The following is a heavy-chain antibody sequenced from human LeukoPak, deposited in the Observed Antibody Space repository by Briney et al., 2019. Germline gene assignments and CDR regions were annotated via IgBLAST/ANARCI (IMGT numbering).Heavy chain of an antibody. D-gene: IGHD6-19*01. J-gene: IGHJ4*02. Sequence: PGGSLRLSCAASGFTFSSYGMHWVRQAPGKGLVWVSRINSDGSSTSYADSVKGRFTISRDNAKNTLYLQMNSLRAEDTAVYYCARWSSGWYVIDYWGQGTLVTVSS. V-gene: IGHV3-74*01. CDR2: INSDGSST. CDR3: ARWSSGWYVIDY. CDR1: GFTFSSYG.